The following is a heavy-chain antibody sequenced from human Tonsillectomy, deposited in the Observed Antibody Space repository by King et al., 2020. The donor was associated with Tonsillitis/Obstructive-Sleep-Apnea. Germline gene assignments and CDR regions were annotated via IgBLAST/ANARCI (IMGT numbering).Heavy chain of an antibody. CDR3: ARGPLMGSSADYYYYYMDV. Sequence: VQLQQWGAGLLRPSETLSLTCAVCGGSFSGYYWSWIRQPPGKGLEWIGESNHSGSTNCNPSLKSRVTISVDTSKNQFSLKLSSVTAADTAVYYCARGPLMGSSADYYYYYMDVWGKGTTVTVSS. CDR1: GGSFSGYY. V-gene: IGHV4-34*01. CDR2: SNHSGST. J-gene: IGHJ6*03. D-gene: IGHD6-6*01.